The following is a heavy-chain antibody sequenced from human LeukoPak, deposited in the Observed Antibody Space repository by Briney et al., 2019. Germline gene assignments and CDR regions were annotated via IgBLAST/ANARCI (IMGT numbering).Heavy chain of an antibody. CDR1: GVTFSSYG. V-gene: IGHV3-23*01. Sequence: GGSLRLSCEASGVTFSSYGVNWVRQAPGKGLEWISLISSSRDTTYYADSVKGRFTISRDNSKNTLYLQMSTLRAEDTAIYYCAKVRRAFSNNYDSLDTWGHGTLVTVSS. J-gene: IGHJ5*01. CDR2: ISSSRDTT. CDR3: AKVRRAFSNNYDSLDT. D-gene: IGHD3-22*01.